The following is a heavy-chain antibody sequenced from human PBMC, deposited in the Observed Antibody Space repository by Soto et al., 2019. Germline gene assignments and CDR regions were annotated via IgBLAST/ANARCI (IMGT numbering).Heavy chain of an antibody. CDR2: ISASGGST. J-gene: IGHJ6*02. Sequence: EVQLLESGGGLVQPGGPLRLSCAASGFSFSNYAVTWVRQAPGKGLEWVSAISASGGSTYYADSVKGRFTISRDNSKNTVQLEMNSLRAEDTAVYYCAKRLWSGSNSVGNGMDVWGQGTTVTVSS. CDR1: GFSFSNYA. D-gene: IGHD3-3*01. V-gene: IGHV3-23*01. CDR3: AKRLWSGSNSVGNGMDV.